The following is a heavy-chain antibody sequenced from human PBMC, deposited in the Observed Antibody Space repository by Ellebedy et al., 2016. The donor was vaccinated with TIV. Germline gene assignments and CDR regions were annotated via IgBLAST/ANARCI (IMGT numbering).Heavy chain of an antibody. J-gene: IGHJ4*02. CDR2: ISWSSGKI. CDR3: ARYGNLGY. Sequence: PGGSLRLSCAASGFTFDDYTMHWVRQVPGKGLEWVSGISWSSGKIGYADSVKGRFTISRDNAKNSLYLQMNSLRAEDTAVYYCARYGNLGYWGQGTLVTVSS. CDR1: GFTFDDYT. V-gene: IGHV3-9*01.